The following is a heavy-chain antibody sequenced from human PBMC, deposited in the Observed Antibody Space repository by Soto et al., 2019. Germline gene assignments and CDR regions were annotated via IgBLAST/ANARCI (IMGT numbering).Heavy chain of an antibody. CDR2: INHSGST. J-gene: IGHJ4*02. V-gene: IGHV4-34*01. Sequence: SETLSLTCAVYGGSLSGYYWSWIRQPPGKGLEWIGEINHSGSTNYNPSLKSRVTISVDTSKNQFSLKLSYVTDADTAVYYCARGSDSSPSVDYWGQGTLVTGSS. D-gene: IGHD6-6*01. CDR3: ARGSDSSPSVDY. CDR1: GGSLSGYY.